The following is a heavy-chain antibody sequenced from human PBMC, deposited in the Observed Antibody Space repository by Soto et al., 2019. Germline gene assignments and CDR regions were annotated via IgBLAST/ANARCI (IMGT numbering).Heavy chain of an antibody. J-gene: IGHJ4*02. Sequence: VKVSCKASGGTFSSYAISWVRQAPGQGLEWMGGIIPIFGTANYAQKFQGRVTITADESTSTAYMELSSLRSEDTAVYYCARESGYHGPGWGIDYWGQGTLVTVSS. CDR2: IIPIFGTA. V-gene: IGHV1-69*13. CDR1: GGTFSSYA. CDR3: ARESGYHGPGWGIDY. D-gene: IGHD3-16*01.